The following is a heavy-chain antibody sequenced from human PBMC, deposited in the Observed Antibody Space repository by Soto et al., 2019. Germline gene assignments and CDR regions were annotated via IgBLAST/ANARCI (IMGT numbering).Heavy chain of an antibody. D-gene: IGHD4-17*01. CDR3: ARISLYGDYDSRDY. CDR2: ISASGGDT. J-gene: IGHJ4*02. Sequence: GGSLRLSCAASGFSFSTYAMTWVRQAPGKGLEWVSAISASGGDTYYADSVKGRSTISRDNSQNTLYLQMNSLRDEDTAVYYCARISLYGDYDSRDYWGQGTLVTVSS. CDR1: GFSFSTYA. V-gene: IGHV3-23*01.